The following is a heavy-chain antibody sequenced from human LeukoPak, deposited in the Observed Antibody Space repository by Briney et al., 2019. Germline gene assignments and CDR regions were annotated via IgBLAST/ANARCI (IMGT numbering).Heavy chain of an antibody. CDR2: INHNSGCT. J-gene: IGHJ4*02. V-gene: IGHV1-2*06. Sequence: GASVKVSCKPSGYSFTPYYMHWVRQAPGQGLEWMGRINHNSGCTEYPQKFQGRVTMTRDTSISTAYMELSRLRSDDTAVYYCASNYYDSSGYYYTLGYWGQGTLVTVSS. CDR3: ASNYYDSSGYYYTLGY. CDR1: GYSFTPYY. D-gene: IGHD3-22*01.